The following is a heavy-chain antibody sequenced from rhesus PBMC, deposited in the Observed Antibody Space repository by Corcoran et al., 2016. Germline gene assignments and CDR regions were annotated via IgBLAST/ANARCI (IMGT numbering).Heavy chain of an antibody. CDR3: ARLGGGFDY. V-gene: IGHV7-114*01. Sequence: QVQLVQSGAAVKQPGASVKVSCKASGYTFTSYGMNWVRQAHGQRLEWKGRVDTNGGNPSEAQGFKERFTSTVETSSSTAYLQSSSLKAEDTAVYYCARLGGGFDYWGRGVLVTVSS. D-gene: IGHD3-34*01. CDR1: GYTFTSYG. CDR2: VDTNGGNP. J-gene: IGHJ4*01.